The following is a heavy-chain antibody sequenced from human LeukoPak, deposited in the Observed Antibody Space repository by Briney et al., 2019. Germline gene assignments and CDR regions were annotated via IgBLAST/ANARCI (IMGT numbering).Heavy chain of an antibody. CDR1: GFTFSSYG. J-gene: IGHJ4*02. CDR2: IWYDGSNK. CDR3: ARDDSGYATYDY. D-gene: IGHD5-12*01. V-gene: IGHV3-33*01. Sequence: GGSLRLSCAASGFTFSSYGMHWVRQAPGKGLEWVAVIWYDGSNKYYADSVKGRFTISRDNSKNTLYPQMNSLRAEDTAVYYCARDDSGYATYDYWGQGTLVTVSS.